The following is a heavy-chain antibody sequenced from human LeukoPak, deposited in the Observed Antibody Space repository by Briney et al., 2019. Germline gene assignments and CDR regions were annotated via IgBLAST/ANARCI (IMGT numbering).Heavy chain of an antibody. J-gene: IGHJ4*02. V-gene: IGHV4-38-2*02. CDR3: ARYVPVRTGTTRASFDY. D-gene: IGHD1-1*01. Sequence: PSEALSLTCTVSGYSISSGYYWGWIRQPPGKGLEWIGSIYHSGSTYYDPSLKSRISMSIDTSRSQFSLNLRSVTAADTAVYYCARYVPVRTGTTRASFDYWGLGTLVTVSS. CDR2: IYHSGST. CDR1: GYSISSGYY.